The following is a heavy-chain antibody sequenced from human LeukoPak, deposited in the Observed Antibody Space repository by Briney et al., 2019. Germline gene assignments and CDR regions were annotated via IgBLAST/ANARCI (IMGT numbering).Heavy chain of an antibody. J-gene: IGHJ4*02. CDR2: ISYDGSNK. Sequence: PGGSLRLSCAASGFTFSSYGMHWVRQAPGKGLEWVAVISYDGSNKYYADSVKGRFTISRDNSKNTLYLQMNSLRAEDTAVYYCAKDWGQQLVPLYPLDYWGQGTLVTVSS. D-gene: IGHD6-13*01. V-gene: IGHV3-30*18. CDR1: GFTFSSYG. CDR3: AKDWGQQLVPLYPLDY.